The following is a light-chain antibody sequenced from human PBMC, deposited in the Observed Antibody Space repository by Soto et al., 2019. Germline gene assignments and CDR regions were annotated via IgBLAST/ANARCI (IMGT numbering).Light chain of an antibody. J-gene: IGKJ1*01. V-gene: IGKV4-1*01. CDR2: WAS. CDR3: QQYYSTPPRGWT. Sequence: DIVMTQSPDSLAVSLGERATINCKSSQSVLYSSNNKNYLAWYQQKPGQPPKLLIYWASTRESGVPDRFSGSGSGTDCTLAISSRQAEDVAVYYCQQYYSTPPRGWTFGQGTKVEIK. CDR1: QSVLYSSNNKNY.